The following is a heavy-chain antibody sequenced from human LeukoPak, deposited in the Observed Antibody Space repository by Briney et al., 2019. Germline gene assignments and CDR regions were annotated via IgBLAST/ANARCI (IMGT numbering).Heavy chain of an antibody. CDR2: IDPSDSYT. Sequence: GESLKISYKSSGYSFTSYWNSWVRQMPGKGLEWMGRIDPSDSYTNYSPSFQGHVTISADKSISTAYLQWSSLKASDTAMYYCARRRSLYSSNGMDVWGQGTTVTVSS. D-gene: IGHD6-13*01. CDR1: GYSFTSYW. CDR3: ARRRSLYSSNGMDV. J-gene: IGHJ6*02. V-gene: IGHV5-10-1*01.